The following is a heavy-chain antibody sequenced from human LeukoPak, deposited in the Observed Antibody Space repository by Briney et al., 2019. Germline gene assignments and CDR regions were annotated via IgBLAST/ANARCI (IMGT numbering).Heavy chain of an antibody. V-gene: IGHV1-69*13. CDR3: ATYQEGYSSGWYYFGY. D-gene: IGHD6-19*01. CDR2: IIPIFGTA. CDR1: GGTFSSYA. Sequence: GASVKVSCKASGGTFSSYAISWVRQAPGQGLEWMGGIIPIFGTANYAQKFQGRVTITADESTSTAYMELSSLRSEDTAVYYCATYQEGYSSGWYYFGYWGQGTLVAVSS. J-gene: IGHJ4*02.